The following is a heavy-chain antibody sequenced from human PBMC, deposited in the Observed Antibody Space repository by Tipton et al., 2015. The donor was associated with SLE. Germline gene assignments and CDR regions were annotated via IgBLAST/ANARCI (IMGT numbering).Heavy chain of an antibody. J-gene: IGHJ6*02. CDR2: ISDGGGT. CDR1: GGSISSYY. D-gene: IGHD2-15*01. Sequence: TLSLTCTVYGGSISSYYWSWIRQPPGKGLEWIGYISDGGGTNNNPSLKSRVTISVDPAKNDFSLKLTSVTAADTAVYYCARGKLTWRGAIIGADVWGQGTTVNVSS. V-gene: IGHV4-59*08. CDR3: ARGKLTWRGAIIGADV.